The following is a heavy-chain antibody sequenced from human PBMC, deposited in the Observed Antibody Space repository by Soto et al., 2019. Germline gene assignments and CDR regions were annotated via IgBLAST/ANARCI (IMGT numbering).Heavy chain of an antibody. J-gene: IGHJ4*02. CDR2: ISHLEST. D-gene: IGHD5-12*01. V-gene: IGHV4-30-2*06. CDR3: ARGGGYDSFDY. Sequence: QLQLQESGSGLVKTSETLSLTCTVSVASISYGGFSWSWIRQSPRKGLEWIGYISHLESTYFHPSFKSRLTMSIDRTRNQFSLKLSSVTAADMGVYYCARGGGYDSFDYWGQGVLVTVSS. CDR1: VASISYGGFS.